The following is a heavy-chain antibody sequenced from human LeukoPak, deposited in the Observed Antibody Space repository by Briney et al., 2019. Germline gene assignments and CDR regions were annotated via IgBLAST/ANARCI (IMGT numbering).Heavy chain of an antibody. CDR3: ATTVAGYPDDYFDY. CDR1: GFIFTNYA. CDR2: ISVDGDYI. D-gene: IGHD6-19*01. V-gene: IGHV3-23*01. Sequence: PGGSLRLSCAASGFIFTNYAMSWVRQAPEKGLEWISAISVDGDYIYYADSVKGRFTVSRDNSISTLYLQMSSLRGEDTAVYYCATTVAGYPDDYFDYWGQGTLVTVSS. J-gene: IGHJ4*02.